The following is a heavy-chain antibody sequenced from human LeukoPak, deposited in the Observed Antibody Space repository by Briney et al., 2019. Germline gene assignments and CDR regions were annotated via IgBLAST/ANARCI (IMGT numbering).Heavy chain of an antibody. V-gene: IGHV4-59*01. J-gene: IGHJ4*02. CDR3: ARGGRYYDSSGLYYFDY. CDR2: IYYSGST. Sequence: SSETLSLTCTVSGGSISSYYWSWIRQPPGKGLEWIGYIYYSGSTNYNPSLKSRVTISVDTSKNQFSLKLSSATAADTAVYYCARGGRYYDSSGLYYFDYWGQGTLVTVSS. D-gene: IGHD3-22*01. CDR1: GGSISSYY.